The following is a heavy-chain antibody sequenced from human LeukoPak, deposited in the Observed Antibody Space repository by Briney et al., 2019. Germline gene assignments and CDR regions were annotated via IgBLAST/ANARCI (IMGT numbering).Heavy chain of an antibody. CDR1: GGSISSYY. J-gene: IGHJ4*02. D-gene: IGHD3-22*01. CDR2: IYYSGST. V-gene: IGHV4-59*12. CDR3: ARMHYYDSSGPYYFDY. Sequence: SETLSLTCTVSGGSISSYYWSWIRQPPGKGLEWTGYIYYSGSTNYNPSLKSRVTISVDTSKNQFSLKLSSVTAADTAVYYCARMHYYDSSGPYYFDYWGQGTLVTVSS.